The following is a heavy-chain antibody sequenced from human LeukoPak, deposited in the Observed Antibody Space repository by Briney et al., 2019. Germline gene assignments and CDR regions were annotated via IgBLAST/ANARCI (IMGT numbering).Heavy chain of an antibody. D-gene: IGHD3-22*01. CDR3: ARHKSSGSYPLDY. J-gene: IGHJ4*02. CDR1: GVSISTYF. Sequence: SETLSLTCTVSGVSISTYFWSWIRQPPGKGLEWIGHIYFSGSTNYNPSLESRVTMSVDTSKNQFSLTLSSVTAADTAVYYCARHKSSGSYPLDYWGQGILVTVSS. CDR2: IYFSGST. V-gene: IGHV4-59*08.